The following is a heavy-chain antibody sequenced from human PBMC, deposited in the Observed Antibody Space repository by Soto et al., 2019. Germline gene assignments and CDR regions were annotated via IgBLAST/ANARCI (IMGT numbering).Heavy chain of an antibody. J-gene: IGHJ3*02. Sequence: QVQLVESGGGVVQPGRSLRLSCAASGFTFSSYSMHWVRQAPGKGLEWVAFISYDGSNKYYADSVKGRFTISRDNSKNTLYVQMNSLRAEDTALYYCATEEYSNNLSDAFDIWGQGTMVTVSS. CDR1: GFTFSSYS. CDR2: ISYDGSNK. D-gene: IGHD6-13*01. CDR3: ATEEYSNNLSDAFDI. V-gene: IGHV3-30-3*01.